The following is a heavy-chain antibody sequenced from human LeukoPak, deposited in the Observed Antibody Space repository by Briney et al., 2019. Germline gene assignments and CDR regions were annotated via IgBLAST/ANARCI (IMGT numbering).Heavy chain of an antibody. J-gene: IGHJ5*02. CDR3: ARGRSSSFSYWFDP. D-gene: IGHD6-13*01. V-gene: IGHV1-8*03. Sequence: ASVKVSCKASGYTFTSYGINWVRQATGQGLEWMGWMNPNSGNTGYAQKFQGRVTITRNTSISTAYMELSSLRSEDTAVYYCARGRSSSFSYWFDPWGQGTLVTVSS. CDR1: GYTFTSYG. CDR2: MNPNSGNT.